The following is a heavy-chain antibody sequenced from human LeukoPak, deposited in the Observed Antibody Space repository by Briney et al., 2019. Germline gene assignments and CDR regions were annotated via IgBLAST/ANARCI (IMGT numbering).Heavy chain of an antibody. CDR2: ISYDGSNK. CDR3: AKDGDPSSGWNY. D-gene: IGHD6-19*01. CDR1: GFTFSSYA. J-gene: IGHJ4*02. Sequence: PGGSLRLSCAASGFTFSSYAMHWVRQAPGKGLEWVAVISYDGSNKYYADSVKGRFTISRDNSKNTLYLQMNSLRAEDTAVYYCAKDGDPSSGWNYWGQGTLVTISS. V-gene: IGHV3-30-3*01.